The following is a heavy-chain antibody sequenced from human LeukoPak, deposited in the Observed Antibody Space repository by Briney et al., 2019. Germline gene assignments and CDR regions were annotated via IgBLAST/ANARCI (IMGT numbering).Heavy chain of an antibody. CDR3: AKDRASGFLEWHIFDY. Sequence: GGSLRLSCATSGFTFSSYAMSWVRQAPGKGLEWVPAISGSGGSTYYADSVKGRFTISRDNSKNTLYLQMNSLRAEDTAVYYCAKDRASGFLEWHIFDYWGQGTLVTVSS. J-gene: IGHJ4*02. CDR2: ISGSGGST. CDR1: GFTFSSYA. V-gene: IGHV3-23*01. D-gene: IGHD3-3*01.